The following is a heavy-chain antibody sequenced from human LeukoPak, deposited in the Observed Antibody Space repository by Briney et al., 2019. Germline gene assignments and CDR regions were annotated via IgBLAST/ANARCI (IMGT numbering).Heavy chain of an antibody. J-gene: IGHJ4*02. CDR2: ISYDGTNK. V-gene: IGHV3-30*18. Sequence: PGGSLRLSCAASGFTFSNYGMHWVRQAPGKGLEWVAFISYDGTNKYYADSVKGRFTISRDNSKNTLYLQMNTLRADDTAVYYCAKDHGSSDWYYFDYWGQGTLVTVSS. D-gene: IGHD6-13*01. CDR3: AKDHGSSDWYYFDY. CDR1: GFTFSNYG.